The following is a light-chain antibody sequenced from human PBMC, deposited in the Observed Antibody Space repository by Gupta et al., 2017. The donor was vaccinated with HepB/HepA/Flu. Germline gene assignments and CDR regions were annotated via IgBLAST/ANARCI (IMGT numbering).Light chain of an antibody. CDR2: YDN. CDR1: SSNIGEGYD. V-gene: IGLV1-40*01. Sequence: QSVLTHPPSVSGAPGQRVTFSSSGGSSNIGEGYDLHWYQQLPGRSPKLLINYDNIRPSWVPYRFSGSRSDTSAALAITWLQAEDEADYFCQSYYNRLSVWVFGGGTKLTVL. CDR3: QSYYNRLSVWV. J-gene: IGLJ3*02.